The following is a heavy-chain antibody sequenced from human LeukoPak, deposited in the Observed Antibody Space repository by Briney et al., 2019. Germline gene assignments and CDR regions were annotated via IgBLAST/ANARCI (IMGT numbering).Heavy chain of an antibody. CDR1: GGSFSGYY. J-gene: IGHJ4*02. Sequence: SETLSLTCAVYGGSFSGYYWSWIRQHPGKGLEWIGYIYYSGSTYYNPSLKSRVTISVDTSKNQFSLKLSSVTAADTAVYYCARVDFWSGNDYWGQGTLVTVSS. CDR3: ARVDFWSGNDY. D-gene: IGHD3-3*01. CDR2: IYYSGST. V-gene: IGHV4-31*11.